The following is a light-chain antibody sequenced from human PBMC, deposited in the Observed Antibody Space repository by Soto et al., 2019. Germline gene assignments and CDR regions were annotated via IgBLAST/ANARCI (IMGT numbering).Light chain of an antibody. CDR1: QSVSSH. CDR3: QQHNQWPIT. J-gene: IGKJ5*01. V-gene: IGKV1-39*01. Sequence: DIQMTQSPSSLSGSVGVRVAITCRASQSVSSHLNWYQQKPGKAPKLLIYKASTLKSGVPSRFSGSGSGTEFTLTINSLQSEDSAVYYCQQHNQWPITFGQGTRLEI. CDR2: KAS.